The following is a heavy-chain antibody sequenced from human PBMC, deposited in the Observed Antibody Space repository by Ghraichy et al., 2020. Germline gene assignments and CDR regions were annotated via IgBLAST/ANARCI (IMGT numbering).Heavy chain of an antibody. V-gene: IGHV3-11*01. CDR3: ARDTLFWSGYYNGY. D-gene: IGHD3-3*01. CDR1: GFTFSDYY. Sequence: GESLNISCAASGFTFSDYYMSWIRQAPGKRLEWVSYISSSGSTIYYADSVKGRFTISRDNAKNSLYLQMNSLRAEDTAVYYCARDTLFWSGYYNGYWGQGTLVTVSS. J-gene: IGHJ4*02. CDR2: ISSSGSTI.